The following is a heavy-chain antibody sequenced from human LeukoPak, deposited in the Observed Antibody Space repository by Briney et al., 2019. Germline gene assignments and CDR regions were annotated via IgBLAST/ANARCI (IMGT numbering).Heavy chain of an antibody. J-gene: IGHJ4*02. CDR2: INSDGSST. CDR3: AKAVGVLRYYFDY. CDR1: GFTFSSYW. D-gene: IGHD1-26*01. V-gene: IGHV3-74*01. Sequence: GGSLRLSCAASGFTFSSYWMHWVRQAPGKGLVWVSRINSDGSSTSYADSVKGRFTISRDNAKNTLYLQMSSLRTEDTAVYYCAKAVGVLRYYFDYWGQGTLVTVSP.